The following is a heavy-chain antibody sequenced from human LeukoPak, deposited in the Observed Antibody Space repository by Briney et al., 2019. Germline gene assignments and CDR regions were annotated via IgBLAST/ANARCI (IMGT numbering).Heavy chain of an antibody. J-gene: IGHJ4*02. CDR2: INQHGSES. D-gene: IGHD2-21*01. CDR1: GFTFSTYW. CDR3: ARAPVTSCRGAYCYPFDY. Sequence: GGSLRLSCEASGFTFSTYWMTWVRQAPGKGLEWVANINQHGSESYYVDSVKGRFIISRDNSKNTLYLQMNSLRAEDAAVYYCARAPVTSCRGAYCYPFDYWGQGTLVTVSS. V-gene: IGHV3-7*03.